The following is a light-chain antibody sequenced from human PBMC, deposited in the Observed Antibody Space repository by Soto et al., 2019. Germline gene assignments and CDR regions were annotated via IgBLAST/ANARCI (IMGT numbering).Light chain of an antibody. V-gene: IGKV3-11*01. CDR1: QSVGTY. J-gene: IGKJ4*02. Sequence: DIVLTQSPATLSLSPGERATLSCRASQSVGTYLAWYQQKPGQAPRLLIYDASNWATGIPARFSGSGSGTDFTLTISSLEPEDFAVYYCQQRSDWPLTFGAGTKVEIK. CDR3: QQRSDWPLT. CDR2: DAS.